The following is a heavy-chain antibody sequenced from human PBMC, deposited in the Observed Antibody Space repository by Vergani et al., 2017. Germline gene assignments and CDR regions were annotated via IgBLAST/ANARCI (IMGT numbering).Heavy chain of an antibody. CDR1: GFTFSSYA. Sequence: EVQLLESGGGLVQPGGSLRLSCAASGFTFSSYAMSWVRQAPGKGLEWVSAISGSGVSTYYADSVKGRFTISRDNSKNTLYLQMNSLRAEDTAVYYCAKDTYCSGGSCYNLKSYYYGMDVWGQGTTVTVSS. CDR3: AKDTYCSGGSCYNLKSYYYGMDV. J-gene: IGHJ6*02. D-gene: IGHD2-15*01. V-gene: IGHV3-23*01. CDR2: ISGSGVST.